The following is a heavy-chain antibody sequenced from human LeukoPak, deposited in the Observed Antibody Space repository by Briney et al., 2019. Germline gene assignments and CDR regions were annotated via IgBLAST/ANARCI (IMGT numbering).Heavy chain of an antibody. Sequence: SETLSLTCTVSGGSISSSSYYWGWIRQPPGKGLEWIGSIYYSGSTYYNPSLKSRVTISVDTSKNQFSLKLSSVTAADTAVYYCARQKPRIAVAGSPGDYFDYWGQGTPVTVSP. J-gene: IGHJ4*02. CDR1: GGSISSSSYY. V-gene: IGHV4-39*01. CDR2: IYYSGST. D-gene: IGHD6-19*01. CDR3: ARQKPRIAVAGSPGDYFDY.